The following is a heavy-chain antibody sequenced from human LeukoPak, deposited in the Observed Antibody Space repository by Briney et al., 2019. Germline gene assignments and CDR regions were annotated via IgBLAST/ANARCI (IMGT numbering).Heavy chain of an antibody. CDR3: ARVVSLVTTADYYYYYMDV. CDR2: RKQDVSEK. V-gene: IGHV3-7*01. CDR1: GFTFSTYW. Sequence: GGSLRLSCAASGFTFSTYWMSWVRQAPGKGLECVANRKQDVSEKYYVDSVKGRFTISRDNAKNSLYLQMNSLRAEDTAVYYCARVVSLVTTADYYYYYMDVWGKGTTVTISS. J-gene: IGHJ6*03. D-gene: IGHD4-17*01.